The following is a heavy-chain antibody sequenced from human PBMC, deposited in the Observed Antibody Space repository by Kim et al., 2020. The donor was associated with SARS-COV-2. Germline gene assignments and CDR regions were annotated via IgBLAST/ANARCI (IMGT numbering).Heavy chain of an antibody. D-gene: IGHD4-17*01. CDR1: GGSISSSSYY. CDR3: ARHGADPTVTAAGVDY. Sequence: SETLSLTCTVSGGSISSSSYYWGWIRQPPGKGLEWIGSIYYSGSTYYNPSLKSRVTISVDTSKNQFSLKLSSVTAADTAVYYCARHGADPTVTAAGVDYWGQGTLVTVSS. V-gene: IGHV4-39*01. J-gene: IGHJ4*02. CDR2: IYYSGST.